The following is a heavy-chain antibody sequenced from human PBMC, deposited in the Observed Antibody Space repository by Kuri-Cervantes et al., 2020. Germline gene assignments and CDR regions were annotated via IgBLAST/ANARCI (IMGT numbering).Heavy chain of an antibody. V-gene: IGHV1-3*01. D-gene: IGHD6-19*01. CDR1: GYTFTNYL. Sequence: ASVKVSCKASGYTFTNYLMHWVRQAPGQRLEWMAWINGGNGNTKYSQKFQDRVTITRDTSASTAYMGLSSLRSEDTAVYYCARSSGVGSTVAGLGFDYWGQGTLVTVSS. CDR3: ARSSGVGSTVAGLGFDY. CDR2: INGGNGNT. J-gene: IGHJ4*02.